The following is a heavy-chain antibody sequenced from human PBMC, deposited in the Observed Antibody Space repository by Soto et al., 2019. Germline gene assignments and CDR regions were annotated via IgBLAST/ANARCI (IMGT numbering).Heavy chain of an antibody. V-gene: IGHV1-69*01. CDR2: IIPIFGTA. D-gene: IGHD2-2*03. Sequence: QVQLVQSGAEVKKPGSSVKVSCKASGGTFSSYAISWVRHAPGQGLEWMGGIIPIFGTANYAQKFQGRVTITADESTSTAYMELSSLRSEDTAVYYCARDILGYCSSTSCSENFDYWGQGTLVTVSS. CDR3: ARDILGYCSSTSCSENFDY. J-gene: IGHJ4*02. CDR1: GGTFSSYA.